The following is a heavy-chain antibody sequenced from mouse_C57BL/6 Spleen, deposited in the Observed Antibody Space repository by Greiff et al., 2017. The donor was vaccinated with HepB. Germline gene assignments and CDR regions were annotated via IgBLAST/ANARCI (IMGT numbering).Heavy chain of an antibody. V-gene: IGHV1-59*01. CDR3: ARGGYGSSPLYFDV. CDR1: GYTFTSYW. J-gene: IGHJ1*03. CDR2: IDPSDSYT. D-gene: IGHD1-1*01. Sequence: VQLQQPGAELVRPGTSVKLSCKASGYTFTSYWMHWVKQRPGQGLEWIGVIDPSDSYTNYNQKFKGKATWTVDTSSSTAYMQLSSLTSEDSAVYYCARGGYGSSPLYFDVWGTGTTVTVSS.